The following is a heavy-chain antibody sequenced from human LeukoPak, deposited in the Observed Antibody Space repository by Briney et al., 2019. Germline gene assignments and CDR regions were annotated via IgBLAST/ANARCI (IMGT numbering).Heavy chain of an antibody. V-gene: IGHV3-21*01. CDR3: ARKYYDILSGKNWFDP. Sequence: PGGSLRLSCAASGFTFSTYSVNWVRQAPGKGLEWVSSISSSSTYIYYADSVKGRFTISRDNAKNSLDLQMNSLRAEDTAVYYCARKYYDILSGKNWFDPWGQGTLVTVSS. J-gene: IGHJ5*02. CDR2: ISSSSTYI. CDR1: GFTFSTYS. D-gene: IGHD3-9*01.